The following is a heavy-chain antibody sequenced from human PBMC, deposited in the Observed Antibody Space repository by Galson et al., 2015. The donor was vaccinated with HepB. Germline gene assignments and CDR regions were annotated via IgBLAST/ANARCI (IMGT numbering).Heavy chain of an antibody. CDR3: VREKGEGGGDCLDN. Sequence: SLRLSCAASGFIFSSCAMHWVRQAPGKGLEWVAVIWYDGSNKHYADSVRGRFTISRDNSRNTLYLQMNNLRAEDTAVYYCVREKGEGGGDCLDNWGQGTLVTVSS. CDR2: IWYDGSNK. J-gene: IGHJ4*02. CDR1: GFIFSSCA. D-gene: IGHD2-21*02. V-gene: IGHV3-33*01.